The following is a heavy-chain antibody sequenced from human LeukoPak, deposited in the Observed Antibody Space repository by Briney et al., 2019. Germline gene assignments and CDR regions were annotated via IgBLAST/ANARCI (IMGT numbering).Heavy chain of an antibody. Sequence: PSETLSLTCTVSGGSISSYYWSWIRRPPGKGLEWIGYIYYSGSTNYNPSLKSRVTISVDTSKNQFSLKLSSVTAADTAVYYCARREGSAWYYDILTGYYRSGYFDYWGQGTLVTVSS. CDR1: GGSISSYY. D-gene: IGHD3-9*01. J-gene: IGHJ4*02. CDR3: ARREGSAWYYDILTGYYRSGYFDY. V-gene: IGHV4-59*01. CDR2: IYYSGST.